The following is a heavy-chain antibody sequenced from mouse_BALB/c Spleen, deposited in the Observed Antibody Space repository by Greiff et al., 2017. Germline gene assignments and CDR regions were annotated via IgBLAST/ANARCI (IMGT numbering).Heavy chain of an antibody. CDR3: ARGVGCYGYGMDY. CDR1: GFTFTSYW. CDR2: INPSNGRT. Sequence: QVQLQQPGADLVKPGASLKLSCKASGFTFTSYWMHWVQQTPGQGLEWIGEINPSNGRTNYNEKFKSKATLTEDKSASTAYMQLSSLTSEDSAVYYCARGVGCYGYGMDYWGQGTSVTVSS. V-gene: IGHV1S81*02. D-gene: IGHD1-1*02. J-gene: IGHJ4*01.